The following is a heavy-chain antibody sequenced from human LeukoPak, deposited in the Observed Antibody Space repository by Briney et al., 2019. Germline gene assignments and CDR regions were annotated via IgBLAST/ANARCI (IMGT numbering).Heavy chain of an antibody. D-gene: IGHD5/OR15-5a*01. CDR3: ARQGVSTHHYFDY. Sequence: SETLSLTCAVYGGSFSGYYRSWIRQPPGKGLEWIGEINHSGSTNYNPSLKSRVTISVDTSKNQFSLKLSSVTAADTAVYYCARQGVSTHHYFDYWGQGTLVTVFS. J-gene: IGHJ4*02. V-gene: IGHV4-34*01. CDR2: INHSGST. CDR1: GGSFSGYY.